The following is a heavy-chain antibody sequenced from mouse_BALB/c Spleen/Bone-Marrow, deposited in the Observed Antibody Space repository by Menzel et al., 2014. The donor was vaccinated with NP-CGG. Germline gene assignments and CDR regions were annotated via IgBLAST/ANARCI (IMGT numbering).Heavy chain of an antibody. CDR3: ARQLGIRWAMDY. Sequence: DVMLVESGGGLVQPGGSLKLSCASSGFTFSSYTLAWVRQTPEKRLEWVAYISNDGDSTYYPDTVKGRFTISRDNAKNTLYLQMSSLKSEDTAMYYCARQLGIRWAMDYWGQGTSVTVSS. J-gene: IGHJ4*01. CDR2: ISNDGDST. CDR1: GFTFSSYT. V-gene: IGHV5-12-2*01. D-gene: IGHD3-1*01.